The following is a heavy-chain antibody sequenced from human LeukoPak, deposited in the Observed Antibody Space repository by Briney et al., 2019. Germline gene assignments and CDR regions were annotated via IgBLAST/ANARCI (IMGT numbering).Heavy chain of an antibody. V-gene: IGHV6-1*01. J-gene: IGHJ6*02. CDR3: AREISSGWVYYYYGMDV. CDR1: GDSVSSNSAA. Sequence: SQTLSLTCAISGDSVSSNSAAWNWIRQSPSRGLEWLGRTYYRSKWYNDYAVSVKSRITNNPDTSKNQFSLQLNSVTPEDTAVYYCAREISSGWVYYYYGMDVWGQGTTVTVSS. D-gene: IGHD6-19*01. CDR2: TYYRSKWYN.